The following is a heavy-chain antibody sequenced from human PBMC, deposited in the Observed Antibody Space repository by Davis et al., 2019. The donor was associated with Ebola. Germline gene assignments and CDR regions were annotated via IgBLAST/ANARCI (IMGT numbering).Heavy chain of an antibody. V-gene: IGHV1-69*04. CDR3: ARGGLTVTTRYFFDY. CDR2: IIPILGIA. CDR1: GGTFSSYA. Sequence: SVKVSCKASGGTFSSYAISWVRQAPGQGLEWMGRIIPILGIANYAQKFQGRVTITADKSTSTAYMELSSLRSEDTAVYYCARGGLTVTTRYFFDYWGQGTLVTVSS. D-gene: IGHD4-17*01. J-gene: IGHJ4*02.